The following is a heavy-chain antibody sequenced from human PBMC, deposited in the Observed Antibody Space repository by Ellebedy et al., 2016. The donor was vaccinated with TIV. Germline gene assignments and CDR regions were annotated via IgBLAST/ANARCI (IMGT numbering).Heavy chain of an antibody. J-gene: IGHJ4*02. D-gene: IGHD3-3*01. CDR2: ISPDNGNT. CDR1: GYSFINYA. V-gene: IGHV1-18*01. CDR3: AGGRFFDY. Sequence: AASVKVSCKASGYSFINYAFSWVRQAPGQGLEWMGWISPDNGNTDYAQRFQGRVTMTTDTSASTAYMELRSLTSDDTAFYYCAGGRFFDYWGQGTLVTVSS.